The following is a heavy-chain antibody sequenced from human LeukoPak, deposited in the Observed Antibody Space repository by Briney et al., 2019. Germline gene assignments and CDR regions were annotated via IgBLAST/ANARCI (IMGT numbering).Heavy chain of an antibody. V-gene: IGHV3-23*01. D-gene: IGHD5-18*01. CDR3: AKDFGYSYGWVDS. J-gene: IGHJ4*02. CDR1: GFTFNTYA. CDR2: ISGNGAKT. Sequence: GGSLRLSCAASGFTFNTYAMSWVRQAPGKGLEWVSTISGNGAKTYSAGSVKGRFTISRDNSKNTLYLQMNSLTAEDTALYYCAKDFGYSYGWVDSWGQGILVTVSS.